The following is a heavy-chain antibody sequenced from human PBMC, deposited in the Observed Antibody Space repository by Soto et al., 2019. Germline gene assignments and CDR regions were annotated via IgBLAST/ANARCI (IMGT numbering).Heavy chain of an antibody. V-gene: IGHV1-18*01. J-gene: IGHJ4*02. D-gene: IGHD2-2*01. CDR3: ARDPGGLVPAATFDY. CDR2: ISAYNGNT. CDR1: GYTFTSYG. Sequence: QVQLVQSGAEVKKPGASVKVSCKASGYTFTSYGISWVRQAPGQGLEWMGWISAYNGNTNYAQKLQGRVTMTTDTSTSTAYRELRSLRSDDTAVYYCARDPGGLVPAATFDYWGQGTLVTVSS.